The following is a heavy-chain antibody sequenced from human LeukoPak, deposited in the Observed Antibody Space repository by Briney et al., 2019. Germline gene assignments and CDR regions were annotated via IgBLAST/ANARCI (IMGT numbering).Heavy chain of an antibody. J-gene: IGHJ6*02. Sequence: PSETLSLTCTVSGGSIRSSYYYWGWIRQPPGKGLEWIGSIYDSGSTYYNPSLKSRVTISVDTSKNQFSLKLSSVTAADTAVYYCARVQSLGYCSGGSCYPDKSSYYYYGMDVWGQGTTVTVSS. CDR1: GGSIRSSYYY. CDR2: IYDSGST. D-gene: IGHD2-15*01. CDR3: ARVQSLGYCSGGSCYPDKSSYYYYGMDV. V-gene: IGHV4-39*07.